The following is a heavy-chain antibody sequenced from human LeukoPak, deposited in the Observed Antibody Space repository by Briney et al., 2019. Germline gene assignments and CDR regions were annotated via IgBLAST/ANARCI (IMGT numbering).Heavy chain of an antibody. D-gene: IGHD5/OR15-5a*01. V-gene: IGHV4-61*02. CDR2: IYTTGST. Sequence: SETLSLTCSVSGDSISSGSYYWSWIRQPAGKGLEWIGRIYTTGSTNYNPSLKSRVTISVDTSENQFSLRLSSVTAADTAVYYCARGSLGREVSAFFKNWGQGILVTVSS. J-gene: IGHJ4*02. CDR3: ARGSLGREVSAFFKN. CDR1: GDSISSGSYY.